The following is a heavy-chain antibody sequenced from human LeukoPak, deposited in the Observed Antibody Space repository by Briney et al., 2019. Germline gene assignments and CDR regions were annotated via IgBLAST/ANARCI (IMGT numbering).Heavy chain of an antibody. Sequence: SETLSLTCTVSGYSISSGYYWGWIRQPPGKGLEWIGSIYHSGSTYYNPSLKSRVTISVDTSKNQFSLKLSSVTAADTAIYYCARGQGATVPQVGKNWFDPWGQGTRVTVSS. D-gene: IGHD1-26*01. CDR1: GYSISSGYY. J-gene: IGHJ5*02. CDR2: IYHSGST. CDR3: ARGQGATVPQVGKNWFDP. V-gene: IGHV4-38-2*02.